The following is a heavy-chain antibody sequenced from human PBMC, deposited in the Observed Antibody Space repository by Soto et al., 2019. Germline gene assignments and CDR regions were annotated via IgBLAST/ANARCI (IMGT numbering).Heavy chain of an antibody. V-gene: IGHV3-66*01. Sequence: GGSLRLSCAASGFTVSSNYMSWVRQAPGKGLEWVSVIYSGGSTYYADSVKGRFTISRDNSKNTLYLQMNSLRAEDTAVYYCAREGGSGYYYYYMDVWGKGTTVTVSS. CDR2: IYSGGST. J-gene: IGHJ6*03. CDR1: GFTVSSNY. D-gene: IGHD1-26*01. CDR3: AREGGSGYYYYYMDV.